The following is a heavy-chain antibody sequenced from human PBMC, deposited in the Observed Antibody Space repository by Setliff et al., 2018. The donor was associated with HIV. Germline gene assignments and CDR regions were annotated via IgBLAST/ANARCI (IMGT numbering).Heavy chain of an antibody. V-gene: IGHV3-7*01. CDR3: ARVRDYYDSGAQAFDI. CDR2: IRQDGTDK. Sequence: GGSLRLSCAASGFAFSSHQMSWVRQAPGKGLEWVAKIRQDGTDKYYVDSVKGRFTISRDNAKNSLYLQMDSLRAEDTAVYYCARVRDYYDSGAQAFDIWGQGTMVTVSS. J-gene: IGHJ3*02. D-gene: IGHD3-22*01. CDR1: GFAFSSHQ.